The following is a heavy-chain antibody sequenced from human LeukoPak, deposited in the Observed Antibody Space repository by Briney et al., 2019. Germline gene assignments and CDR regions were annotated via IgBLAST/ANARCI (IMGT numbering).Heavy chain of an antibody. D-gene: IGHD1-14*01. CDR2: IYYSGST. V-gene: IGHV4-59*01. CDR1: GVSISSYY. CDR3: ARGSQPEDY. Sequence: PSETLSLTCTVSGVSISSYYWSWIRQPPGKGLEWIGYIYYSGSTNYNPSLKSRVTISVDTSKNQFSLKLTSVTAADTAVYYCARGSQPEDYWGQGTLVTVSS. J-gene: IGHJ4*02.